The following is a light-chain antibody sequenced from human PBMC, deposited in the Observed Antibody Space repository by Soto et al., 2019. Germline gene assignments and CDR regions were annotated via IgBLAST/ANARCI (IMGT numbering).Light chain of an antibody. V-gene: IGKV1-5*03. CDR1: QSINGW. Sequence: DIQMTQSPSTLSAFVGDRVIITCRTSQSINGWLAWYQQLTGKPPELLIYKTSSLESGVPLRFSGSGSGTEFTLTITNLQPDDFATYYCQQYNSYSIFTFGPGTKVDI. CDR2: KTS. J-gene: IGKJ3*01. CDR3: QQYNSYSIFT.